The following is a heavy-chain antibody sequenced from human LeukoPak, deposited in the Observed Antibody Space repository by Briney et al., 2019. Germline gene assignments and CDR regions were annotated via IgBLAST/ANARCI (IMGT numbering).Heavy chain of an antibody. CDR3: AKSGSSRSRHPDY. D-gene: IGHD6-6*01. CDR2: ITANGGTT. Sequence: PGGSLRLSCAASGFTFSNYGMNWVRQAPGKGLEWVSGITANGGTTYYADSVKGRFTISRDNSKNTLYLQMNSLRAEDTAVYYCAKSGSSRSRHPDYWGQGTLVTVSS. CDR1: GFTFSNYG. J-gene: IGHJ4*02. V-gene: IGHV3-23*01.